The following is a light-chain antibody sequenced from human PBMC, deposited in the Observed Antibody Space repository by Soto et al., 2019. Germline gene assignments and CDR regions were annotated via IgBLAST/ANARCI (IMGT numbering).Light chain of an antibody. CDR1: NSDVGGYNY. V-gene: IGLV2-14*01. J-gene: IGLJ1*01. CDR3: YSYTNSTIIHLV. CDR2: EVS. Sequence: QSVLTQPASVSGSPGQSLTISCTGTNSDVGGYNYVSWYQQHPGKAPKLMIFEVSNRPSGVPNRFSGSKSGNTAFLTISGLQAEDEADYHCYSYTNSTIIHLVFGTGTKVTVL.